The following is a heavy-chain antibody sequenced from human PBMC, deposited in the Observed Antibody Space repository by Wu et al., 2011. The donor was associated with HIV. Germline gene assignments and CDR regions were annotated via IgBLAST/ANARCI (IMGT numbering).Heavy chain of an antibody. D-gene: IGHD5/OR15-5a*01. CDR1: GGTFSSYG. V-gene: IGHV1-69*05. CDR2: IIPMFGTA. Sequence: QVQLVQSGAEVKKPGSSVKVSCKASGGTFSSYGISWVRQAPGQGLEWMGGIIPMFGTAKYAQKFQGRVTITTDESTSTAYMELSSLRSEDTAIYYCARSPFVLRWVTLDYWGQGTLVTVSS. CDR3: ARSPFVLRWVTLDY. J-gene: IGHJ4*02.